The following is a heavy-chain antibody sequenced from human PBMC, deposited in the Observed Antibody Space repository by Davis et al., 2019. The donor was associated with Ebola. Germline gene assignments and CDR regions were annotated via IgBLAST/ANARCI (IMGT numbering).Heavy chain of an antibody. Sequence: SCAASGFTFSSYAMSWVRQAPGKGLEWVSAISGSGGSTYYADSVKGRFTISRDNSKNTPYLQMNSLRAEDTAVYYCAKVGCSSTSCYSVYYGMDVWGQGTTVTVSS. CDR1: GFTFSSYA. CDR3: AKVGCSSTSCYSVYYGMDV. J-gene: IGHJ6*02. D-gene: IGHD2-2*01. CDR2: ISGSGGST. V-gene: IGHV3-23*01.